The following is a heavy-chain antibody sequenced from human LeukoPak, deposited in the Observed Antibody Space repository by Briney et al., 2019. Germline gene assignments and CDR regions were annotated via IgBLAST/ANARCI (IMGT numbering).Heavy chain of an antibody. CDR2: ISAGGAGT. Sequence: GGSLRLSCAASGFTFITYAMTWVRQAPGKGLDWVSTISAGGAGTYYADSVKSRFTISRDNSKNTLYLQMNSLRAEDTALYYCVKGYSSGWTREYYGMDVWGQGTTVTVSS. V-gene: IGHV3-23*01. J-gene: IGHJ6*02. CDR1: GFTFITYA. CDR3: VKGYSSGWTREYYGMDV. D-gene: IGHD6-19*01.